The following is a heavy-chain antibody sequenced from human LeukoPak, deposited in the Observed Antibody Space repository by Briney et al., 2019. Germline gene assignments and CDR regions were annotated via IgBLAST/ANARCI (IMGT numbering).Heavy chain of an antibody. CDR1: GSSVSSGNYY. J-gene: IGHJ4*02. V-gene: IGHV4-61*01. CDR2: IYYSGST. D-gene: IGHD3-16*01. Sequence: PSQTLSLTCAVSGSSVSSGNYYWSWIRQPPGKGLEWIGYIYYSGSTNYNPSLKSRVTVSVDTSKNQFSLKLSSVTAADTAVYYCARHYDYVFFDYWGQGTLVTVSS. CDR3: ARHYDYVFFDY.